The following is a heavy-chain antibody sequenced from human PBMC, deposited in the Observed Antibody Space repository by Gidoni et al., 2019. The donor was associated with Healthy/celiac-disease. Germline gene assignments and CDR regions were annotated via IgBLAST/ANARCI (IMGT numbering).Heavy chain of an antibody. Sequence: QMQLVQSGPEVKKPGTSVKVSCKASGFTFTSAAVQWVRQARGQRLEWIGWIVVGSGNTNYAQKFQERVTITRDMSTSTAYMELSSLRSEDTAVYYCAAASFEGGYFDYWGQGTLVTVSS. CDR2: IVVGSGNT. D-gene: IGHD3-10*01. CDR3: AAASFEGGYFDY. CDR1: GFTFTSAA. V-gene: IGHV1-58*01. J-gene: IGHJ4*02.